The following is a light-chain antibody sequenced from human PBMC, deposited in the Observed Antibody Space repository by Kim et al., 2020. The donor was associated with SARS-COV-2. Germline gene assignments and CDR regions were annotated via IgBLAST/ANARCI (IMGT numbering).Light chain of an antibody. V-gene: IGLV1-40*01. J-gene: IGLJ1*01. CDR3: QSYDSSLSAPYV. CDR1: SSNIGAGYD. Sequence: QSVLTLPPSVSGAPGQRVTISCTGSSSNIGAGYDVHWYQQLPGTAPKLLIYGNSNRPSGVPDRFSGSKSGTSASLAITGLQAKDEADYYCQSYDSSLSAPYVFGTGTRSPS. CDR2: GNS.